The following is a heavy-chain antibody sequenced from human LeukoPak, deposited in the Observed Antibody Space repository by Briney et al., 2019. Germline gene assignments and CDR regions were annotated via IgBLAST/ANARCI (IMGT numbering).Heavy chain of an antibody. D-gene: IGHD3-10*02. J-gene: IGHJ6*04. CDR3: AELGITMIGGV. V-gene: IGHV3-48*04. CDR1: GFTFSSYG. Sequence: GALRLSCAASGFTFSSYGMSWVRQAPGKGLEWVSYISSSGSTIYYADSVKGRFTISRDNAKNSLYLQMNSLRAEDTAVYYCAELGITMIGGVWGKGTTVTISS. CDR2: ISSSGSTI.